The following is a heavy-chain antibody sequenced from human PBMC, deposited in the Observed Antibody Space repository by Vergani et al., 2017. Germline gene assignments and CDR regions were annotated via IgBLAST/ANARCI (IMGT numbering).Heavy chain of an antibody. CDR3: TSVRAAAGMGVYYFDY. J-gene: IGHJ4*02. D-gene: IGHD6-13*01. CDR2: IYYSGST. CDR1: GGSISSSSYY. Sequence: QLQLQESGPGLVKPSETLSLTCTVSGGSISSSSYYWGWIRQPPGKWLEWIGSIYYSGSTYYNPSLKSRVTISVDTSKNQFSLKLSSVTAADTAVYYCTSVRAAAGMGVYYFDYWGQGTLVTVSS. V-gene: IGHV4-39*07.